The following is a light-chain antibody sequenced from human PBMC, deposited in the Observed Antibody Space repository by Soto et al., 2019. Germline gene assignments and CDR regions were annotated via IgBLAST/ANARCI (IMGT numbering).Light chain of an antibody. J-gene: IGKJ1*01. CDR1: QSISSW. CDR3: QQYNSYSPT. Sequence: DIQMTQSPSTLSASVGDRVTITCRASQSISSWLAWYQQKPGKAPKLLIHKASSLQSGVPSRFSGSGSGTDFTLTISSLHPDDFATYYCQQYNSYSPTFGQGTQVDI. CDR2: KAS. V-gene: IGKV1-5*03.